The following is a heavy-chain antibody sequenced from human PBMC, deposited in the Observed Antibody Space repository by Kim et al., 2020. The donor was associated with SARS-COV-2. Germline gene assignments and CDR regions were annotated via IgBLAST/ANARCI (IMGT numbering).Heavy chain of an antibody. CDR1: GYSMTSNNW. V-gene: IGHV4-28*01. D-gene: IGHD1-1*01. Sequence: SETLSLTCAVSGYSMTSNNWWGWIRQPPGKGLEWIGYILDSGSTYYNPSLKGRVTMSIDTSKNQFSLKLSSVTAVDTAVYYCARSSTGNNWFDPWGQGTLVTVSS. CDR3: ARSSTGNNWFDP. J-gene: IGHJ5*02. CDR2: ILDSGST.